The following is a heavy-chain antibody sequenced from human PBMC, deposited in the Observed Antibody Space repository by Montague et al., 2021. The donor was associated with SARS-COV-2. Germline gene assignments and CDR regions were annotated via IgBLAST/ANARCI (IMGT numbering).Heavy chain of an antibody. V-gene: IGHV1-8*01. Sequence: SGKVSCKASGYPFTTSDINWVRQASGQGLEWMGWMNPDSGHTGYAQKFQGRLTMTRDTPTGTAYMELTGLRSEDTATYYCARASVPNSSQWNWFDVWGQGTLVSVSS. CDR1: GYPFTTSD. J-gene: IGHJ5*02. CDR3: ARASVPNSSQWNWFDV. CDR2: MNPDSGHT. D-gene: IGHD2/OR15-2a*01.